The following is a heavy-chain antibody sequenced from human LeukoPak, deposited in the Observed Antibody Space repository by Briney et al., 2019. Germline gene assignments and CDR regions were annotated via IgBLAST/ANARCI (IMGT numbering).Heavy chain of an antibody. CDR3: AKFYNWWYYYYMDV. Sequence: GGSLRLSCAASGFTFSSYGMSWVRQAPGKGLGWVSAISGSGGSTYYADSVKGRFTISRDNSKNTLYLQMNSLRAEDTAVYYCAKFYNWWYYYYMDVWGKGTTVTISS. V-gene: IGHV3-23*01. D-gene: IGHD5-24*01. J-gene: IGHJ6*03. CDR1: GFTFSSYG. CDR2: ISGSGGST.